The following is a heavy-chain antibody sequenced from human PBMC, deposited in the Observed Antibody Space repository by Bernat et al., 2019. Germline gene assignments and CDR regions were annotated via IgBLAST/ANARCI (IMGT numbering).Heavy chain of an antibody. Sequence: EVQLVESGGGLVQPGGSLRLSCAVSGFTVSSNYMSWVRQAPGKGLEWVSVIYSSGSTYYADSVKGRFTISRDNSKNTLYLQMNSLRAEDTAVYYCARDPLTCCLDYWGQGTLVTVSS. J-gene: IGHJ4*02. V-gene: IGHV3-66*01. CDR2: IYSSGST. CDR3: ARDPLTCCLDY. CDR1: GFTVSSNY. D-gene: IGHD4/OR15-4a*01.